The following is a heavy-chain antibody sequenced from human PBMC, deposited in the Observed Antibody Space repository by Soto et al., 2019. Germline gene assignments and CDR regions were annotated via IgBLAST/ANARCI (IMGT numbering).Heavy chain of an antibody. CDR2: IWYDGSGK. V-gene: IGHV3-33*01. Sequence: QVQLVESGGGVVQPGRSLRLSCAASGFTFSSYGMHWVRQAPGKGLEWVAVIWYDGSGKYYADSVKGRFTISRDNSKNTLYLQMNSLRAEDTAVYYCVTDYDSSGYYPLGWGQGTLVTVSS. D-gene: IGHD3-22*01. CDR3: VTDYDSSGYYPLG. J-gene: IGHJ4*02. CDR1: GFTFSSYG.